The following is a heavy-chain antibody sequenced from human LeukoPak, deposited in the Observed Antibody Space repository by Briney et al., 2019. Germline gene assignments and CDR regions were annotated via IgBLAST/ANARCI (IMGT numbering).Heavy chain of an antibody. CDR3: ARDVAKDYDFWSGYSRHNWFDP. Sequence: PSETLSLTCTVSGGSISSYYWSWIRQPAGKGLEWIGRIYTSGCTNYNPSLKSRVTMSVDTSKNQFSLKLSSVTAADTAVYYCARDVAKDYDFWSGYSRHNWFDPWGQGTLVTVSS. CDR2: IYTSGCT. CDR1: GGSISSYY. V-gene: IGHV4-4*07. J-gene: IGHJ5*02. D-gene: IGHD3-3*01.